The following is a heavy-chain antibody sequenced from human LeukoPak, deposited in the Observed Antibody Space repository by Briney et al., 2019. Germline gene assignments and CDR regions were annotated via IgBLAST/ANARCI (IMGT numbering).Heavy chain of an antibody. Sequence: GGSLRLSGAASGFTFSSYSMNWVRQAPGKGLEWVSSISSSSSYIYYADSVKGRFTISRDNAKNSLYLQMNSLRAEDTAVYYCARDSRGDDAFDIWGQGTMVTVSS. CDR2: ISSSSSYI. CDR1: GFTFSSYS. CDR3: ARDSRGDDAFDI. V-gene: IGHV3-21*01. J-gene: IGHJ3*02. D-gene: IGHD2-15*01.